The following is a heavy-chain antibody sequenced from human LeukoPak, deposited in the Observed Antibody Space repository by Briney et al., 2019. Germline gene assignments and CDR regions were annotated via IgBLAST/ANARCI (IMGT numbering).Heavy chain of an antibody. CDR2: INPNSGGT. V-gene: IGHV1-2*02. Sequence: ASVKVSCKASGYTFTGYYMHWVRQAPGQGLEWMGWINPNSGGTNYAQKFQGRVTMTRNTSISTAYMELSSLRSEDTAVYYCARGPRRITIFGVLRWFDPWGQGTLVTVSS. CDR1: GYTFTGYY. J-gene: IGHJ5*02. CDR3: ARGPRRITIFGVLRWFDP. D-gene: IGHD3-3*01.